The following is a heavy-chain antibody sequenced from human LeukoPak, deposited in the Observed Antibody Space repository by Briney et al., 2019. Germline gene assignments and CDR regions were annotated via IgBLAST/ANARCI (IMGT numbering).Heavy chain of an antibody. V-gene: IGHV3-23*01. D-gene: IGHD5-12*01. J-gene: IGHJ6*03. CDR1: GFTFSSYG. CDR3: AKGLRGDYYYYYMDV. Sequence: HAGGSLRLSCAASGFTFSSYGMSWVRQAPGKGLEWVSAISGSGGSTYYADSVKGRFTISRDNSKNTLYLQMNSLRAEDTAVYYCAKGLRGDYYYYYMDVWGKGTTVTISS. CDR2: ISGSGGST.